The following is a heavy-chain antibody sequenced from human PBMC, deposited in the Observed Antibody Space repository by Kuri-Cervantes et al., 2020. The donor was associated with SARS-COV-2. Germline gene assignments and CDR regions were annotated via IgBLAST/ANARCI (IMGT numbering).Heavy chain of an antibody. J-gene: IGHJ4*02. D-gene: IGHD3-22*01. V-gene: IGHV4-59*11. CDR1: GGSISSHC. Sequence: GSLRLSCTVSGGSISSHCWSWIRQPPGKGLEWIGYVYSSGSTNYSPSLKSRVTMSVDTSKNQFSLKLTSVTAADTAVYYCTRAGYDNSGYYYSFDFWGQGTLVTVSS. CDR3: TRAGYDNSGYYYSFDF. CDR2: VYSSGST.